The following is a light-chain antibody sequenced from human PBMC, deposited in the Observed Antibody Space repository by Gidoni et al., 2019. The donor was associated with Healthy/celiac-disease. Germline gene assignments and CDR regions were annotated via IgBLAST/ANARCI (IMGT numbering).Light chain of an antibody. CDR3: SSYTSSSTWV. CDR1: SSDVGGYKY. CDR2: EVS. J-gene: IGLJ3*02. Sequence: QSALTQPASVSGSPGQSITISCTGTSSDVGGYKYVPWYQQHPGKAPKLMIYEVSKRPSGVSNRFSGSKSGNTASLTISGLQAEDEADYYCSSYTSSSTWVFGGGTKLTVL. V-gene: IGLV2-14*01.